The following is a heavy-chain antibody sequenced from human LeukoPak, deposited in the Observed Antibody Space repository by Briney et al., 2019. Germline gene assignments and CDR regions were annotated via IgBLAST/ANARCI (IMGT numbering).Heavy chain of an antibody. CDR1: GFTFDDYA. CDR2: ISWNSGSI. D-gene: IGHD3-10*01. V-gene: IGHV3-9*01. Sequence: GGSLRLSCAASGFTFDDYAMHWVRQAPGEGLEWVSGISWNSGSIGYADSVKGRFTISRDNAKNSLYLQMNSLRAEDTALYYCAKAQSVLIWNGMDVWGQGTTVTVSS. J-gene: IGHJ6*02. CDR3: AKAQSVLIWNGMDV.